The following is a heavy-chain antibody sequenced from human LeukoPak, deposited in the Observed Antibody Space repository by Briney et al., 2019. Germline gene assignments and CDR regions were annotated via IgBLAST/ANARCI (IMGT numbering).Heavy chain of an antibody. J-gene: IGHJ4*02. V-gene: IGHV3-74*01. CDR3: ASEAYGSSWNPFDY. D-gene: IGHD6-13*01. CDR1: GLPFSYNW. CDR2: ISKDGRTI. Sequence: PGGSLRLSCAASGLPFSYNWMHWVRHAPGKGLMWVSRISKDGRTITYADSVKGRFTISRDNANSTLYLQMEGLRAEDTAVYYCASEAYGSSWNPFDYWGQGTLVTVSS.